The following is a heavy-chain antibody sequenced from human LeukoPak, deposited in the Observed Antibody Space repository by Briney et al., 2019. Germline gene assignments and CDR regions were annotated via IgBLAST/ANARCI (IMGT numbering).Heavy chain of an antibody. J-gene: IGHJ4*02. CDR3: AKRGVVIRVILVGFHKEAYYFDS. D-gene: IGHD3-22*01. CDR1: GFTFSSYA. Sequence: HTGGSLRLSCAASGFTFSSYAMSRVRQAPGKGLEWVAGISDSGGRTNYADSVKGRFTISRDNPKNTLYLQMNSLRAEDTAVYFCAKRGVVIRVILVGFHKEAYYFDSWGQGALVTVSS. V-gene: IGHV3-23*01. CDR2: ISDSGGRT.